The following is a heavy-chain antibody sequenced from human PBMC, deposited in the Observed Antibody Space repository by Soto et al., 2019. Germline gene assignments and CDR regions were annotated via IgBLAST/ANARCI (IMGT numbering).Heavy chain of an antibody. J-gene: IGHJ6*02. D-gene: IGHD2-21*02. CDR1: GFTFSTYS. Sequence: GGTLRLSCVGSGFTFSTYSINWVRQAPGKGLEWVSSISSRSGIYYADSVKGRFTISTDNAKNSESLQMNSLRAEDTVFYYCAREDTAWPLAYGLDVLGPGTTVTVSS. CDR3: AREDTAWPLAYGLDV. V-gene: IGHV3-21*01. CDR2: ISSRSGI.